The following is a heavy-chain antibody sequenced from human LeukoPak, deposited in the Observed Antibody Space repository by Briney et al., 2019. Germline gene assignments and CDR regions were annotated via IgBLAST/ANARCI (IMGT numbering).Heavy chain of an antibody. Sequence: ASMKVSCKASGYAFAAYYVHWVRQAPGLGLEWMGWINPNSGGTSYAQKFQGRVTMTRDTSISTAFMELSSLRSDDTAVYYCARDRSGSYYGGSDSWGQGTLVIVSS. D-gene: IGHD1-26*01. CDR3: ARDRSGSYYGGSDS. CDR1: GYAFAAYY. CDR2: INPNSGGT. J-gene: IGHJ5*01. V-gene: IGHV1-2*02.